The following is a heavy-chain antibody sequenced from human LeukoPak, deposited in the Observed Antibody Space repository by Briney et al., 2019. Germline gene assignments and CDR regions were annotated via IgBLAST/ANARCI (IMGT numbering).Heavy chain of an antibody. J-gene: IGHJ4*02. CDR1: SGSIFSSNW. V-gene: IGHV4-4*02. D-gene: IGHD3-22*01. CDR3: ARDSRRDDSSGYSWAPLDY. Sequence: PSGTLSLTCAVSSGSIFSSNWWSWVRQPPGKGLEWIGQIFHSGSTSYSPSLKSRVTISVDKSKNQFSLKLISVTAADTAVYYCARDSRRDDSSGYSWAPLDYWGQGTLVTVSS. CDR2: IFHSGST.